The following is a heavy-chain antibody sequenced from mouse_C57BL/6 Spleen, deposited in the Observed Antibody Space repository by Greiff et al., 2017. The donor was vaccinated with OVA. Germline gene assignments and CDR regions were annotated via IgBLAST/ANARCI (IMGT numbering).Heavy chain of an antibody. CDR1: GYAFSSSW. Sequence: QVQLKQSGPELVKPGASVKISCKASGYAFSSSWMNWVKQRPGKGLEWIGRIYPGDGDTNYNGKFKGKATLTADKSSSTAYMQLSSLTSEDSAVYFCASSNYVYYAMDYWGQGTSVTVSS. V-gene: IGHV1-82*01. CDR3: ASSNYVYYAMDY. D-gene: IGHD2-5*01. J-gene: IGHJ4*01. CDR2: IYPGDGDT.